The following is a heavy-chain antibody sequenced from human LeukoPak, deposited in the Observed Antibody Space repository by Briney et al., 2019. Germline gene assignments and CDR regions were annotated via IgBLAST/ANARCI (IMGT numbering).Heavy chain of an antibody. D-gene: IGHD3-22*01. CDR1: GGTFSSYT. J-gene: IGHJ3*02. Sequence: GSSVKVSCKASGGTFSSYTISWVRQAPGQGLEWMGRIIPILGIANYAQKFQGRVTITADKSTSTAYMELSSLRSEDTAVYYCARVKDYYDSSGYWSFDIWGQGTMVTVSS. CDR3: ARVKDYYDSSGYWSFDI. CDR2: IIPILGIA. V-gene: IGHV1-69*02.